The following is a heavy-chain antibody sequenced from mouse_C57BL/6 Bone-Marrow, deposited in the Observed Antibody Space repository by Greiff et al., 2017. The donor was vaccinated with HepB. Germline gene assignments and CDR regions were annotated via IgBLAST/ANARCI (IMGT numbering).Heavy chain of an antibody. Sequence: EVKLVESGGGLVQPGGSMKLSCVASGFTFSNYWMNWVRQSPEKGLEWVAQIRLKSDNYATHYAESVKGRFTISRDDSKRSVYLQMNNLRAEDTGIYYCTRGGGNGSSYASDYWGQGTTLTVSS. CDR2: IRLKSDNYAT. D-gene: IGHD1-1*01. CDR3: TRGGGNGSSYASDY. V-gene: IGHV6-3*01. CDR1: GFTFSNYW. J-gene: IGHJ2*01.